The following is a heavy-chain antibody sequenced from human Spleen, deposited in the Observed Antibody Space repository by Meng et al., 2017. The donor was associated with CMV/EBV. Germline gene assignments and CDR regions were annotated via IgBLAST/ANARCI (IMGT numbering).Heavy chain of an antibody. CDR2: INWDGGST. V-gene: IGHV3-20*01. J-gene: IGHJ6*02. D-gene: IGHD2-15*01. Sequence: ETLSLTCGVYGGSFSGYYWSWIRQPPGKGLEWVSGINWDGGSTGYADSVKGRFTISRDNAKNSLYLQMTSLRAEDTALYHCARAGSSDYYYAMDVWGQGTTVTVSS. CDR3: ARAGSSDYYYAMDV. CDR1: GGSFSGYY.